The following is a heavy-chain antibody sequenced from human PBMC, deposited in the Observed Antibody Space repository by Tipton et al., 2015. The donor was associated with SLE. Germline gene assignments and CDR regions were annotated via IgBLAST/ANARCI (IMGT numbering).Heavy chain of an antibody. CDR1: GFTFSSRV. J-gene: IGHJ4*02. Sequence: QLVQSGGGVVQPGRSLRLSCAASGFTFSSRVMHWVRQAPGKGLEWVAVIWYDGTIKYYADSVKGRFTISRDNSKNTLHLQMNSLRAEDTAVYFCARAGYDVFTGYQRGYFDYWGQGTLVTVSS. D-gene: IGHD3-9*01. CDR2: IWYDGTIK. CDR3: ARAGYDVFTGYQRGYFDY. V-gene: IGHV3-33*01.